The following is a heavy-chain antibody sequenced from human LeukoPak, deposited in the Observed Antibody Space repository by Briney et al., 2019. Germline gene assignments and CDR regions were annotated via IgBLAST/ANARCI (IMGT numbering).Heavy chain of an antibody. CDR2: INPNSGGT. CDR3: ARDYPPLARHDCDVGLYGMDV. V-gene: IGHV1-2*02. D-gene: IGHD2-21*02. Sequence: ASVTVSCKASGYTFTGSYMHWVRQAPGQGLEWMEWINPNSGGTNYAQKIQGKVTMTRDTSISTAYMELSRLRSDDTAVYYCARDYPPLARHDCDVGLYGMDVWGQGTTVTVSS. CDR1: GYTFTGSY. J-gene: IGHJ6*02.